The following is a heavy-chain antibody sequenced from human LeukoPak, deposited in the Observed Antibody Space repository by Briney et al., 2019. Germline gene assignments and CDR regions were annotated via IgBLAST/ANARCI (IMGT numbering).Heavy chain of an antibody. CDR1: GYTFTSYE. Sequence: ASVKVSCKASGYTFTSYEINWVRQATGQGLAWMGWMNPNSGNTGYAQKFQGRVTMTRNTSRSTAYMELSSLRSEDTAVYYCARGSELLFVEATIDYWGQGTLVTVSS. D-gene: IGHD2-2*01. V-gene: IGHV1-8*01. CDR3: ARGSELLFVEATIDY. CDR2: MNPNSGNT. J-gene: IGHJ4*02.